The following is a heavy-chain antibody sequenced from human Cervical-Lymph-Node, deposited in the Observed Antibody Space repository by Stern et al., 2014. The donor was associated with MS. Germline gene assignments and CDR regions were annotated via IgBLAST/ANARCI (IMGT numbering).Heavy chain of an antibody. Sequence: VQLEESGPGLVKPSETLSLTCTVSGGSITNRDYWGWIRQSPGKGLEWIGSVYYSGITYYRPSLQSRATLSIDNSRNQFFLNLTSVTATDTAVYFCARGVTAVTNYVPNWCFDLWGRGTLVTVSS. CDR2: VYYSGIT. CDR3: ARGVTAVTNYVPNWCFDL. V-gene: IGHV4-39*02. D-gene: IGHD4-11*01. J-gene: IGHJ2*01. CDR1: GGSITNRDY.